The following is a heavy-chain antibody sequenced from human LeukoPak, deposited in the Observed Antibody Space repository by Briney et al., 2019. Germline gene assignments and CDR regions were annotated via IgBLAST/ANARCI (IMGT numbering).Heavy chain of an antibody. CDR1: GFTFRSYG. J-gene: IGHJ4*02. CDR2: IWFDDSNT. CDR3: AKDFEEVGAGFDY. V-gene: IGHV3-33*06. D-gene: IGHD1-26*01. Sequence: GGSLRLSCAASGFTFRSYGFHWVRQAPGKGLEWVAVIWFDDSNTQYADSVRGRFTISRDDSKNTLYLQMSSLRAEDTAVYYCAKDFEEVGAGFDYWGQGTLVTVSS.